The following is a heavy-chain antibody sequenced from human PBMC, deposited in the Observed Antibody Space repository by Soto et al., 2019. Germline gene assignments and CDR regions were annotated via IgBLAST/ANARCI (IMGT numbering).Heavy chain of an antibody. CDR3: ARQIYDFVWGTYRPFYFDY. J-gene: IGHJ4*02. V-gene: IGHV4-59*08. CDR2: ISYSGTT. Sequence: SETLSLTCTVSGGSISTYYWYWIRQPPGKGLEWIGSISYSGTTYYNPSLNSRVTISVDTSKNQFSLNLRSVTAADTAVYYCARQIYDFVWGTYRPFYFDYWGQGTLVTVSS. D-gene: IGHD3-16*02. CDR1: GGSISTYY.